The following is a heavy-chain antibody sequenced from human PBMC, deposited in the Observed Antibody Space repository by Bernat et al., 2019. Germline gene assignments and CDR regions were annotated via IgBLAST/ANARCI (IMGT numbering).Heavy chain of an antibody. CDR2: ISYDGSNK. Sequence: LVESGGGVVQPGRSLRLSCAASGFTFSSYAMHWVRQAPGKGLEWVAVISYDGSNKYYADSVKGRFTISRDNSKNTLYLQMNSLRAEDTAVYYCARGGLRIAFDYWGQGTLVTVSS. CDR3: ARGGLRIAFDY. D-gene: IGHD2-15*01. V-gene: IGHV3-30*14. J-gene: IGHJ4*02. CDR1: GFTFSSYA.